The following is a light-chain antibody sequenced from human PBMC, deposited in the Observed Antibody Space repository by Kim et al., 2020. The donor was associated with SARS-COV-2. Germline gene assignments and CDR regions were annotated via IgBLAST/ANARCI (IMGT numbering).Light chain of an antibody. CDR2: SNN. J-gene: IGLJ1*01. CDR1: SSNVGSKP. V-gene: IGLV1-44*01. CDR3: AAWDDSLNVV. Sequence: PGKRVTTSAPGSSSNVGSKPINWYRQLPGTAPNLLIYSNNQRPSGVPDRFSGSKSGTSASLAISGLQSEDEADYYCAAWDDSLNVVFGTGTKVTVL.